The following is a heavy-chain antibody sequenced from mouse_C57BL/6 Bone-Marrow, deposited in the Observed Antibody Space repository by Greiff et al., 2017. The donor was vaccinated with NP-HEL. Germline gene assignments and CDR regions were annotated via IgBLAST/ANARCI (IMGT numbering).Heavy chain of an antibody. CDR2: IDPSDSYT. D-gene: IGHD1-1*01. J-gene: IGHJ4*01. CDR1: GYTFTSYW. V-gene: IGHV1-59*01. Sequence: QVQLQHPGAELVRPGTSVKLSCKASGYTFTSYWMHWVKQRPGQGLEWIGVIDPSDSYTNYNQKFKGKATLTVDTSSSTAYMQLSSLTSEDSAVYYCALYYYGSSYGGYWGQGTSVTVSS. CDR3: ALYYYGSSYGGY.